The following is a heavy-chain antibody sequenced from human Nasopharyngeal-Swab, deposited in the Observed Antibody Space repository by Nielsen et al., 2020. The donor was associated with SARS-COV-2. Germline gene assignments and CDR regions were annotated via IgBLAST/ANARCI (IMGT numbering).Heavy chain of an antibody. V-gene: IGHV3-48*02. CDR3: ARDVAIVGATLEN. CDR1: EFTMSRNG. CDR2: ISSSSSTS. J-gene: IGHJ4*02. Sequence: GGSLSLSCAASEFTMSRNGMHWVRQAPGKGLEWVAYISSSSSTSYYADSVKGRFTISRDNPKNSLYLQMNSLRDEDTALYYCARDVAIVGATLENWGQGTLVTVSS. D-gene: IGHD1-26*01.